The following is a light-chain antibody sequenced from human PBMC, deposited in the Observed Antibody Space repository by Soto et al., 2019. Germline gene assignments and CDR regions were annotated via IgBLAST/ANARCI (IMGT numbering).Light chain of an antibody. CDR2: DVN. J-gene: IGLJ3*02. V-gene: IGLV2-14*03. Sequence: QSALTQPASVSGSPGQSITISCTGTSSDVGGYNYVSWYQQHPGKAPKLMIYDVNNRPSGVSNRFSGSKSGNTASLTISGLQAEDEAHYYCSSYTTSSTLVFGGGTKLTV. CDR1: SSDVGGYNY. CDR3: SSYTTSSTLV.